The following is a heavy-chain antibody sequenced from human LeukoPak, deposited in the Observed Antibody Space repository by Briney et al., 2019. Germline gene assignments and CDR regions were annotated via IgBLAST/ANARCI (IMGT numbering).Heavy chain of an antibody. CDR1: GFTFSSYA. D-gene: IGHD6-13*01. V-gene: IGHV3-23*01. CDR3: AKLGYSSSWYRGSFDY. CDR2: ISGSGGST. J-gene: IGHJ4*02. Sequence: GGSLRLSCAASGFTFSSYAMSWVRQAPGKGLEWVSAISGSGGSTYYADSMKGRFTISRDNSKNTLYLQMNSLRAEDTAVYYCAKLGYSSSWYRGSFDYWGQGTLVTVSS.